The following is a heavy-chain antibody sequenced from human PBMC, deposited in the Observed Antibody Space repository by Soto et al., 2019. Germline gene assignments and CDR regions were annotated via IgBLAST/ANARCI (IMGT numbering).Heavy chain of an antibody. CDR1: GFTFSSYD. J-gene: IGHJ6*03. V-gene: IGHV3-13*01. CDR3: ARVPTTMGAYYMDV. Sequence: EVQLVESGGGLVQPGGSLRLSCAASGFTFSSYDMHWVRQATGKGLEWVSAIGTAGDTYYPGSVKGRFTISRENAKNSLYLQMNSLRAGDTAVYYCARVPTTMGAYYMDVWGKGTTVTVSS. CDR2: IGTAGDT. D-gene: IGHD4-4*01.